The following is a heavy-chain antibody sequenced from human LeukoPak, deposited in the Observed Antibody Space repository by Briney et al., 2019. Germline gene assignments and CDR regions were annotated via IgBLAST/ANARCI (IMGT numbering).Heavy chain of an antibody. V-gene: IGHV3-7*03. CDR2: IKQDGSEK. J-gene: IGHJ4*02. D-gene: IGHD3-10*01. CDR3: AKAHYGSGSYYNSFDY. CDR1: GFTFSSYW. Sequence: GGPLRLSCAASGFTFSSYWMSWVRQAPGKGLEWVANIKQDGSEKNYVDSVKGRFTISRDNAKNSLYLQMNSLRAEDTAVYYCAKAHYGSGSYYNSFDYWGQGTLVTVSS.